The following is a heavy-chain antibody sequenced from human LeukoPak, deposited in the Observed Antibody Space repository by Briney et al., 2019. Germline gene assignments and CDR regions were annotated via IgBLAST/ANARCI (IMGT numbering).Heavy chain of an antibody. V-gene: IGHV4-34*01. CDR1: GVSITGYY. CDR3: ARGKILTGNCFDF. J-gene: IGHJ4*02. D-gene: IGHD3-9*01. CDR2: IHYTGAT. Sequence: SETLSLTCALSGVSITGYYWSWVRQTPGRGLEWFGEIHYTGATSSNPALKSRATISRGTCRYQFSLRLSSVSAADTAVYYCARGKILTGNCFDFWGQGALVTVSS.